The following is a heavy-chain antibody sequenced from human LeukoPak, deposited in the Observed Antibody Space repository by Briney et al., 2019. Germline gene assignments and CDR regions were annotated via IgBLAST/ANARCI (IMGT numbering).Heavy chain of an antibody. V-gene: IGHV3-11*01. Sequence: GGSLRLSCAASGFSFSDHYMTWIRQAPGKGLEWISYISDGGNSVAYADSVRGRFTIPRDNAKNSLYLQMNSLRAEDTAVYYCARQLVHYYYMDVWGKGTTVTVSS. CDR2: ISDGGNSV. CDR1: GFSFSDHY. D-gene: IGHD1-1*01. J-gene: IGHJ6*03. CDR3: ARQLVHYYYMDV.